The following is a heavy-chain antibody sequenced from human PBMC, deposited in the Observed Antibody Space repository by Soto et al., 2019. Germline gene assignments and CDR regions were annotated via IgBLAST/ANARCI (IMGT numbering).Heavy chain of an antibody. D-gene: IGHD6-19*01. J-gene: IGHJ6*02. CDR1: GYTFTSYD. Sequence: ASVKVSCKASGYTFTSYDINWVRQATGQGLEWMGWMNPNSGNTGYAQKFQGRVTMTRNTSISTAYMELSSLRSEDTAVYYCARMASSGWNYYYYYGMDVWGQGTTVTVSS. CDR3: ARMASSGWNYYYYYGMDV. CDR2: MNPNSGNT. V-gene: IGHV1-8*01.